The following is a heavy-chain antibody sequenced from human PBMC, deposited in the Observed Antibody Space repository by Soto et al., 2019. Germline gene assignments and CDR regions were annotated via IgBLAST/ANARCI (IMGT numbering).Heavy chain of an antibody. CDR3: ARDRADYDILTGYSY. D-gene: IGHD3-9*01. V-gene: IGHV3-7*01. CDR1: GFTFSSYW. Sequence: GGSLRLSCAASGFTFSSYWMSWVRQAPGKGLEWVANIKQDGSEKYYVDSVKGRFTISRDNAKNSLYLQMNSLRAEDTAGDYCARDRADYDILTGYSYWGQGTLVTVSS. J-gene: IGHJ4*02. CDR2: IKQDGSEK.